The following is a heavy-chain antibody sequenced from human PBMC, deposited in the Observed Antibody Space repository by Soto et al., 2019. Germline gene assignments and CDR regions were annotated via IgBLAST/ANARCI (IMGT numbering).Heavy chain of an antibody. J-gene: IGHJ2*01. Sequence: QVQLQESGPGLVKPSGTLSLTCAVSGDSTSNSNWWSWVRQPPGKGLEWIGEVHYSGSTNYNPSPKSRVSISIDTPRNQFSLKLSPVTAADTAGYYCARRIYGDWYFDLWGRGTLVTVTS. CDR1: GDSTSNSNW. CDR2: VHYSGST. CDR3: ARRIYGDWYFDL. D-gene: IGHD3-16*01. V-gene: IGHV4-4*02.